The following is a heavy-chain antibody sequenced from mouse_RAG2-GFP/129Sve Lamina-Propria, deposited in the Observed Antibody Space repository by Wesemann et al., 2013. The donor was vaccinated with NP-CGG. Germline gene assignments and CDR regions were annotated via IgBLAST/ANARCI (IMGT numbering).Heavy chain of an antibody. CDR2: IYPGSGST. CDR1: GYTFTSYW. V-gene: IGHV1-55*01. CDR3: ASHSSGYGAWFAY. Sequence: VQLQQSGTVLARPGASVKMSCKASGYTFTSYWITWVKQRPGQGLEWIGDIYPGSGSTNYNEKFKSKATLTVDTSSSTAYMQLSSLTSEDSAVYYCASHSSGYGAWFAYWGQGTLVTVSA. J-gene: IGHJ3*01. D-gene: IGHD3-2*02.